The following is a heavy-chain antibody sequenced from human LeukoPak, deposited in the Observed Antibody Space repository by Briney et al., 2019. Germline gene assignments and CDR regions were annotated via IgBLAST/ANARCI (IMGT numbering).Heavy chain of an antibody. CDR3: ARVFGVAIINYYYYMDV. CDR2: ISSSSSTI. J-gene: IGHJ6*03. V-gene: IGHV3-48*01. Sequence: GSLRLSCAASGFTFSSYSMNWVRQAPGKGLEWVSYISSSSSTIYYADSVKGRFTISRDNAKNSLYLQMNSLRAEDTAVYYCARVFGVAIINYYYYMDVWGKGTTVTVSS. CDR1: GFTFSSYS. D-gene: IGHD3-3*01.